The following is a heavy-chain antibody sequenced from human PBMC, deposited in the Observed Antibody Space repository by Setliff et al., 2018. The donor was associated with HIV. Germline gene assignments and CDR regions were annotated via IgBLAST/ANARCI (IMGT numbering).Heavy chain of an antibody. CDR2: IYYLGIT. J-gene: IGHJ4*02. D-gene: IGHD3-9*01. CDR3: AGVISQFSDWQKDYFQY. V-gene: IGHV4-39*07. Sequence: SETLSLTCSVSGVSVSSTSNYGGWIRQPPGKGLEWIGNIYYLGITNYYPSLESRVTISVDTSKNQFSLKLSSVTAADTAVYYCAGVISQFSDWQKDYFQYWGQGTLVTVSS. CDR1: GVSVSSTSNY.